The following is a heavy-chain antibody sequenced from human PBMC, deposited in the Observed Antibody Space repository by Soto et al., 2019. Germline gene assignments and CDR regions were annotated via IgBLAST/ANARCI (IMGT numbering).Heavy chain of an antibody. CDR1: GNTFTNFG. CDR2: LSPYTDDP. J-gene: IGHJ5*02. V-gene: IGHV1-18*01. Sequence: QGQLVQSGVEVKKPGASVRVSCSASGNTFTNFGVTWVRQAPGQGLEWMGWLSPYTDDPSYAQKFQGRVTMTMDTSTNTAYVDMRRLTLDHTAVYYCARVIPGPAARFHPWGQGTLVTVSA. CDR3: ARVIPGPAARFHP. D-gene: IGHD2-21*01.